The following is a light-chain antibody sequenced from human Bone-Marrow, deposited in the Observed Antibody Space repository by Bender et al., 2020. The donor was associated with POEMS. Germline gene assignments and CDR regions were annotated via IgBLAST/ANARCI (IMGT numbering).Light chain of an antibody. V-gene: IGLV2-23*02. CDR2: DVS. CDR3: CSYAGTSSFV. Sequence: QSALTQPASVSGSPGQSITISCTGTSGDVGKYDLVSWYQQHPDKAPRLMVYDVSERPSDVPRRFSGSKSGNTASLTISGLQAEDEADYYCCSYAGTSSFVFGSGTKVTVL. J-gene: IGLJ1*01. CDR1: SGDVGKYDL.